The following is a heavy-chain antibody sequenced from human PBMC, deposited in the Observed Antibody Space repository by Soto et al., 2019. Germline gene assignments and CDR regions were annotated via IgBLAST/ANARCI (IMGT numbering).Heavy chain of an antibody. Sequence: QLQLQESGPGLVKPSETLSLTCTVSGGSISSNKYYWGWIRQPPGKGLEWIGSFHHSGSTYYSPSLNSRVTISVDTSKNQFSLRLTSVTAADTAVYYCARLTTTPHYFDSWGQGTLVTVSS. J-gene: IGHJ4*02. CDR2: FHHSGST. CDR3: ARLTTTPHYFDS. CDR1: GGSISSNKYY. V-gene: IGHV4-39*01. D-gene: IGHD4-17*01.